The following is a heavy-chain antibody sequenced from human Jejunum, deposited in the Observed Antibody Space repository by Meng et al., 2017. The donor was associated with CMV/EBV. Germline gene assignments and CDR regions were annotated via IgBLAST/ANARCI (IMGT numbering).Heavy chain of an antibody. V-gene: IGHV1-2*02. CDR3: ARDRLFATRTYGLDV. CDR2: INPNTGVT. Sequence: YPFTGYFIHWVRQAPGQGREWMGWINPNTGVTSYAQRFTGRVTMTRDTSINTAHMELSRLTSDDTAVYFCARDRLFATRTYGLDVWGQGSTVTVSS. D-gene: IGHD3-3*01. CDR1: YPFTGYF. J-gene: IGHJ6*02.